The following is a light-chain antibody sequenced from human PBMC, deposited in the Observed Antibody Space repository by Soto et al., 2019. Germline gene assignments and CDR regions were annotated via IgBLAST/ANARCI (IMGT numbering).Light chain of an antibody. CDR3: QQYGSSPWT. J-gene: IGKJ1*01. CDR2: GAS. Sequence: EIVLTQSPATLSLSPGERATLSCRASQSISSSYLAWYQQKPGQAPRLLISGASSRATGIPDRFSGSGSGTDFTLTISRLEPEDFAVYYCQQYGSSPWTFGQGTKVDIK. V-gene: IGKV3-20*01. CDR1: QSISSSY.